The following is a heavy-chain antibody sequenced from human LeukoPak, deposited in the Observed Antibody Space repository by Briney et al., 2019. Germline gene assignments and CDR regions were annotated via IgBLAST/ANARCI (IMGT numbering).Heavy chain of an antibody. CDR2: ISGGGGST. D-gene: IGHD2-2*01. CDR3: AKGVLPAAYYLGMDV. J-gene: IGHJ6*04. Sequence: TGGSLRLSCAASGFTFSSYAMTWVRQAPGKGLEWVSAISGGGGSTFYADSVKGRFTISRDNSKNTLFLQMNFLRAEDTAVYYCAKGVLPAAYYLGMDVWGKGTTVTVSS. V-gene: IGHV3-23*01. CDR1: GFTFSSYA.